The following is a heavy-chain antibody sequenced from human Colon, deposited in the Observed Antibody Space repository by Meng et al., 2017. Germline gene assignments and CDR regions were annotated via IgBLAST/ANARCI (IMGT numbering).Heavy chain of an antibody. CDR3: VRVGYNCGYGSFDI. V-gene: IGHV3-NL1*01. CDR2: IYNDGST. D-gene: IGHD5-18*01. J-gene: IGHJ3*02. CDR1: GFTFRNYA. Sequence: GESLKISCVASGFTFRNYALHWVRQAPGKGLEWVSVIYNDGSTHYPDSVKGRFTISRDNSRNTLYLQMNSLRVEDTAVYYCVRVGYNCGYGSFDIWGQGTMVTVSS.